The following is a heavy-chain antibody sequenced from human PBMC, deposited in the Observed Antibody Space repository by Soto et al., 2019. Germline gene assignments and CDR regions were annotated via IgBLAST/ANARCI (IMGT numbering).Heavy chain of an antibody. V-gene: IGHV1-58*02. CDR3: AEDARLDYYGSGSYKYYMDV. Sequence: GASVKVSCTASGFTFTSSAMQWVRQARGQRLEWIGWIVVGSGNTNYAQKFQERVTITRDMSTSTAYMELSSLRSEDTAVYYCAEDARLDYYGSGSYKYYMDVWGKGTTVTVSS. J-gene: IGHJ6*03. D-gene: IGHD3-10*01. CDR2: IVVGSGNT. CDR1: GFTFTSSA.